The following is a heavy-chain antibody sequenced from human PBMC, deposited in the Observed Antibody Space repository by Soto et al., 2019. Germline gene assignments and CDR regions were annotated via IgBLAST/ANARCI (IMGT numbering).Heavy chain of an antibody. J-gene: IGHJ4*02. CDR3: ARDQRGSGHDY. Sequence: ASVKVSCKASGYTFTSYYMHWVRQAPGQGLEWMGIINPSGGNTSYAQKFQGRVTVTRDTSTSTVYMELSSLRSEDTAVYYCARDQRGSGHDYWGQGTLVTVSS. CDR2: INPSGGNT. D-gene: IGHD5-12*01. CDR1: GYTFTSYY. V-gene: IGHV1-46*03.